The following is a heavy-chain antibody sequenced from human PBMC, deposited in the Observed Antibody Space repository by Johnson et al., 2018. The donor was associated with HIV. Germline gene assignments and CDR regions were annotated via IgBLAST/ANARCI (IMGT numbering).Heavy chain of an antibody. CDR3: AKDIMDSSSSSDAFDI. V-gene: IGHV3-9*01. Sequence: QLVESGGGVVRPGESLRLSCAASGFTFDDYDMKWVRQAPGKGLEWVSGISWNSGSIGYADSVKGRFTIPRDNAKKSLYLQMNSLRDEDTALYYCAKDIMDSSSSSDAFDIWGQGTMVTVSS. CDR1: GFTFDDYD. CDR2: ISWNSGSI. J-gene: IGHJ3*02. D-gene: IGHD6-6*01.